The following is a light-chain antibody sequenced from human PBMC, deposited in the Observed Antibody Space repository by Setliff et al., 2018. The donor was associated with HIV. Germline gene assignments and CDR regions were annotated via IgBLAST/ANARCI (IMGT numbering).Light chain of an antibody. V-gene: IGKV3-15*01. CDR2: GAS. J-gene: IGKJ4*01. Sequence: TLSVSPGERATLSCRASQSVSNNLAWYQQRPGQVPRLLIYGASTRATGIPARFSGSGSGTEFTLTISSLQSEDFAVYYCQHYNNWPLTFGGGTKVDIK. CDR1: QSVSNN. CDR3: QHYNNWPLT.